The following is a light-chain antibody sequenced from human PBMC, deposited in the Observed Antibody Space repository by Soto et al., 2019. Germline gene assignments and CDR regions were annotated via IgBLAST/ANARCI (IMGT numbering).Light chain of an antibody. J-gene: IGKJ5*01. Sequence: ENLLTQSPGTLSLSPGEGATLSCRASRGVSANYLAWYQQKPGQAPTLLIYGASIRAAGIPDRFSGSGSGTDFTLTISRLEPEDFAVYYCQQYGSSTGITFGQGTRLE. CDR2: GAS. CDR3: QQYGSSTGIT. V-gene: IGKV3-20*01. CDR1: RGVSANY.